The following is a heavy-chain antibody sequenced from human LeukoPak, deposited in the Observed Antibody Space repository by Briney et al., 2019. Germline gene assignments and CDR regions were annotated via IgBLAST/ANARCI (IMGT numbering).Heavy chain of an antibody. V-gene: IGHV3-7*03. J-gene: IGHJ4*02. CDR3: ARLVGDVTTWDC. Sequence: GGSLRLSCAASGFTFSSYSMNWVRQAPGKGLEWVASIKQDESEKYYVDSVKGRFTTSRDNAKSSLYLQMNALRGEDTAVYYCARLVGDVTTWDCWGQGTLVTVSS. CDR2: IKQDESEK. D-gene: IGHD1-26*01. CDR1: GFTFSSYS.